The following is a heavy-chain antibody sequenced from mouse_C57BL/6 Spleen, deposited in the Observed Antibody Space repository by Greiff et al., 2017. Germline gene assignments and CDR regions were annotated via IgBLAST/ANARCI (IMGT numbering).Heavy chain of an antibody. V-gene: IGHV1-66*01. CDR1: GYSFTSYY. J-gene: IGHJ4*01. CDR3: ARSAQATAMDY. Sequence: QVQLQQSGPELVKPGASVKISCKASGYSFTSYYIHWVKQRPGQGLEWIGWIYPGSGNTKYNEKFKGKATLTADTTSSTAYMQLSSLTSEGAEVYDCARSAQATAMDYWGQGTSVTVSS. D-gene: IGHD3-2*02. CDR2: IYPGSGNT.